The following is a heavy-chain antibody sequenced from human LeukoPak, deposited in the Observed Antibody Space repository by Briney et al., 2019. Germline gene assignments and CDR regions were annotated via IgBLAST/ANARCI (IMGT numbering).Heavy chain of an antibody. V-gene: IGHV1-46*01. D-gene: IGHD4-17*01. CDR3: ARSSFDYGDYWWFDP. J-gene: IGHJ5*02. Sequence: ASVKVSCKASGYTFTGYYMHWVRQAPGQGLEWMGIINPSGGSTSYAQKFQGRVTMTRDMSTSTVYMELSSLRSEDTAVYYCARSSFDYGDYWWFDPWGQGTLVTVSS. CDR2: INPSGGST. CDR1: GYTFTGYY.